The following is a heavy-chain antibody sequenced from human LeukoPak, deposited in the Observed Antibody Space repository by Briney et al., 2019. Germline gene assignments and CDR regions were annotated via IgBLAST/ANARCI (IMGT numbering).Heavy chain of an antibody. V-gene: IGHV1-2*06. CDR1: GYTFTSYY. Sequence: ASVKVSCKASGYTFTSYYMHWVRQAPGQGLEWMGRINPNSGGTNYAQKFQGRVTMTRDTSISTAYMELSRLRSDDTAVYYCATLLYYYDSSGYFFDYWGQGTLVTVSS. CDR2: INPNSGGT. D-gene: IGHD3-22*01. J-gene: IGHJ4*02. CDR3: ATLLYYYDSSGYFFDY.